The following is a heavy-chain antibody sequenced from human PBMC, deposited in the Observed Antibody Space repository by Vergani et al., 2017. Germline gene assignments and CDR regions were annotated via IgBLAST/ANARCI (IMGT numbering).Heavy chain of an antibody. D-gene: IGHD3-22*01. V-gene: IGHV3-48*03. CDR2: ISRSGSTI. CDR1: GFTFSSYE. CDR3: ARVPRITMIVVVP. Sequence: EVQLVESGGGLVQPGGSLRLSCAASGFTFSSYEMNWVRPAPGKGLEWVSYISRSGSTIYYADSVKGRFTISRDNAKNSLYLQMNSLRAEDTAVYYCARVPRITMIVVVPWGQGTLVTVSS. J-gene: IGHJ5*02.